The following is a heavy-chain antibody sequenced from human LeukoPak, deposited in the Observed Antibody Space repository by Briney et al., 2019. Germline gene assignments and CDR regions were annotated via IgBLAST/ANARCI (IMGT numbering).Heavy chain of an antibody. CDR3: ARSESAYTYGLIHY. J-gene: IGHJ4*02. V-gene: IGHV5-51*01. D-gene: IGHD5-18*01. CDR1: GYSFASYW. Sequence: GESLKISCKGSGYSFASYWMIWVRQMPGKGLEWMGIIYPGDSETRYSPSLQGQVTISADKSISTAYLHWSSLKASDTAMYYCARSESAYTYGLIHYWGQGTLVTVSS. CDR2: IYPGDSET.